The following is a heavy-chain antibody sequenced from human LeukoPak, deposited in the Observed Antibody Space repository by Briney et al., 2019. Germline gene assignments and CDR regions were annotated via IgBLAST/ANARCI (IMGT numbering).Heavy chain of an antibody. J-gene: IGHJ6*02. Sequence: GGSLTLSCAASGFIFDTYGMLWVRQAPGKGLEWVAVIAYDGSNKVYADSVKGRFTISRDNSQNTLYLQMNSLRGEDTAVYYCAKEKAIATINYGLDVWGQGTTATVSS. V-gene: IGHV3-30*18. CDR1: GFIFDTYG. D-gene: IGHD1-1*01. CDR3: AKEKAIATINYGLDV. CDR2: IAYDGSNK.